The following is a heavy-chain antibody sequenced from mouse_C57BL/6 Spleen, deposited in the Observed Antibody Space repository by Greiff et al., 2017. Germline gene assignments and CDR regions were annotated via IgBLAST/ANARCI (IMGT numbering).Heavy chain of an antibody. CDR3: VYDYDALVHV. D-gene: IGHD2-4*01. CDR1: GYTFTSYW. J-gene: IGHJ1*03. CDR2: IHPNSGST. Sequence: QVQLQQPGAELVKPGASVKLSCKASGYTFTSYWMHWVKQRPGQGLEWIGMIHPNSGSTNYNEKFKSKATLTVDKSSSTAYMQRSSLTSEDSAVYYCVYDYDALVHVWGTGTTVTVSS. V-gene: IGHV1-64*01.